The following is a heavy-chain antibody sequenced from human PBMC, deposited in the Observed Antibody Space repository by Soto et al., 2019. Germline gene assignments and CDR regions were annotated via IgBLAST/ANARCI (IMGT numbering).Heavy chain of an antibody. D-gene: IGHD5-12*01. J-gene: IGHJ6*02. CDR3: AKDHSRDGYTGYYGMDV. V-gene: IGHV3-30*18. CDR2: ISYDGSNK. Sequence: GSLRLSCAASGFAFSSYGMHWVRQAPGKGLEWVAVISYDGSNKYYADSVKGRFTISRDNSKNTLYLQMNSLRAEDTAVYYCAKDHSRDGYTGYYGMDVWGQGTTVTVSS. CDR1: GFAFSSYG.